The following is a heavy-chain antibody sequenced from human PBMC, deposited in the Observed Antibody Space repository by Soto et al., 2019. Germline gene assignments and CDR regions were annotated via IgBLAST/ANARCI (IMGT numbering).Heavy chain of an antibody. CDR3: ASSLVRGVMVAFDI. CDR2: ISSSGSTI. CDR1: GFTFSDYY. J-gene: IGHJ3*02. Sequence: PGRSLRLSCAASGFTFSDYYMSWIRQAPGKGLEWVSYISSSGSTIYYADSVKGRFTISRDNAKNSLCLQMNSLGAEDTAVYYCASSLVRGVMVAFDICGQGTMVTVSS. D-gene: IGHD3-10*01. V-gene: IGHV3-11*01.